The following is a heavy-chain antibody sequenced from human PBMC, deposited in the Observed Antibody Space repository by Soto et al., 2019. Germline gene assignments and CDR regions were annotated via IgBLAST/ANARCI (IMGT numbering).Heavy chain of an antibody. Sequence: PGGSLRLSCAASGFIFSNHKMHWVRQAPGKGLVWVSRISTDGSVTDYADSVKGRFTVSRDNAKNTLYLQMNSLRAEDTAVYYCARDTDGLHYWGQGTLVTVSS. J-gene: IGHJ4*02. CDR3: ARDTDGLHY. CDR2: ISTDGSVT. CDR1: GFIFSNHK. V-gene: IGHV3-74*01.